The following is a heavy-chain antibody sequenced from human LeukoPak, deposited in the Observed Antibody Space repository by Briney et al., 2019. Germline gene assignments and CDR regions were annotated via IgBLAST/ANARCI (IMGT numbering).Heavy chain of an antibody. CDR2: ISWDDDK. J-gene: IGHJ3*02. Sequence: SGPTLVKPTQTLTLTCTFSGFSFTTRGETVGWIRQPPGKALEWLALISWDDDKRHSPSLKSRLTITKDTSNSHVVITMTNMDPVDTATYYCAHRRAGGPVPNAFDIWGQGTMVTVSS. V-gene: IGHV2-5*02. CDR1: GFSFTTRGET. CDR3: AHRRAGGPVPNAFDI. D-gene: IGHD3-16*01.